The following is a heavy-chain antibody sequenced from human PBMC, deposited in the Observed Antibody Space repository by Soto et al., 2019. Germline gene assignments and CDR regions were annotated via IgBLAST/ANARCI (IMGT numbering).Heavy chain of an antibody. Sequence: EAQLVESGGGLVQPGGSLRLSCAASGFTFSGYWMHWVRQAPGKGLVWVSRINSYGTTTSYADSVKGRFTISRDNGESTLYLQMNSLRAEDTAIYYCARGWIGDLNDAFDIWGQGTMVTVSS. CDR3: ARGWIGDLNDAFDI. CDR1: GFTFSGYW. CDR2: INSYGTTT. J-gene: IGHJ3*02. V-gene: IGHV3-74*01. D-gene: IGHD2-2*03.